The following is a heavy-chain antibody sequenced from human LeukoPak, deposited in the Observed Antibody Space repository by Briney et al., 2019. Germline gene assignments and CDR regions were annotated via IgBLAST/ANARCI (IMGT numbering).Heavy chain of an antibody. CDR2: ISYDGSNK. CDR3: AKGYSYYDFWSGYPEGDSYYFDY. CDR1: GFTFSSYG. D-gene: IGHD3-3*01. J-gene: IGHJ4*02. Sequence: GRSLRLSCAASGFTFSSYGMHWVRQAPGKGLEWVAVISYDGSNKYYADSVKGRFTISRDNSKNTLYLQMNSLRAEDTAVYYCAKGYSYYDFWSGYPEGDSYYFDYWDQGTLVTVSS. V-gene: IGHV3-30*18.